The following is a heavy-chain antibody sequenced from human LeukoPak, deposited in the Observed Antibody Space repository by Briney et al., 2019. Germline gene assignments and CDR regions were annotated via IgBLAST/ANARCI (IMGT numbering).Heavy chain of an antibody. Sequence: SETLSLTCAVPGYSISNGYYWVWIRPPPGKGREWIGSLYHSDTVYYNTALESRVSMSVDTSKNQFTLKLSFVTAADTAVYYCARQHDSYYYYYIDVWGSGTTVTVSS. J-gene: IGHJ6*03. CDR3: ARQHDSYYYYYIDV. V-gene: IGHV4-38-2*01. CDR2: LYHSDTV. CDR1: GYSISNGYY.